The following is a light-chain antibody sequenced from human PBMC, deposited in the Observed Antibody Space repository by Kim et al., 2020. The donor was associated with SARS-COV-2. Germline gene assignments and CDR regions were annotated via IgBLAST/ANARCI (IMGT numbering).Light chain of an antibody. CDR1: SLRSYY. CDR2: GKN. V-gene: IGLV3-19*01. Sequence: GQTVRITCPGDSLRSYYASWYQQKPGQAPVLVIYGKNNRPSGIPDRFSGSSSGNTASLTITGAQAEDEADYYCNSQASSGNHQVVFGGGTQLTVL. CDR3: NSQASSGNHQVV. J-gene: IGLJ2*01.